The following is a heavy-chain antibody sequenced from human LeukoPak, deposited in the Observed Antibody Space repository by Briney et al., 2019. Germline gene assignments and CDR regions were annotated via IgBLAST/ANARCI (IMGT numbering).Heavy chain of an antibody. Sequence: PSETLSLTCTVSGGSISSYYWSWIRQPPGKGLEWIGYIYYSGSTNYNPSLKSRVTISVDTSKNQFSLKLSSVTAADTAVYYCARDRSITMIPRPGYMDVWGKGTTVTVSS. D-gene: IGHD3-22*01. J-gene: IGHJ6*03. CDR1: GGSISSYY. CDR3: ARDRSITMIPRPGYMDV. CDR2: IYYSGST. V-gene: IGHV4-59*01.